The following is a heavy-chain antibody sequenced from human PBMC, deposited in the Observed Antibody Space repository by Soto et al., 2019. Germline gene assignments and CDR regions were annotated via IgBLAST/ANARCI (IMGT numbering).Heavy chain of an antibody. CDR1: GGSISSCGYS. V-gene: IGHV4-30-2*01. Sequence: SETLSLTCAVSGGSISSCGYSWSWIRQPPGKGLEWIGYIYHGGSTYYNPSLKSRVTISVDRSKNQFSLKLSSVTAADTAVYYCARVPDYWGQGTLVTV. J-gene: IGHJ4*02. CDR2: IYHGGST. CDR3: ARVPDY.